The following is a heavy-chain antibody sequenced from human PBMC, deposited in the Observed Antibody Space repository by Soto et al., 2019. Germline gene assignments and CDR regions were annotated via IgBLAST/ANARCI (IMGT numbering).Heavy chain of an antibody. CDR3: AREGSYCGGDCYSFAEYFQH. V-gene: IGHV3-33*01. CDR1: GFTFSSYG. J-gene: IGHJ1*01. D-gene: IGHD2-21*02. CDR2: IWYDGSNK. Sequence: QVQLVESGGGVVQPGRSLRLSCAASGFTFSSYGMHWVRQAPGKGLEWVAVIWYDGSNKYYADSVKGRFTISRDNSKNPLYLQMNSLRAEDTAVYYCAREGSYCGGDCYSFAEYFQHWGQGTLVTVSS.